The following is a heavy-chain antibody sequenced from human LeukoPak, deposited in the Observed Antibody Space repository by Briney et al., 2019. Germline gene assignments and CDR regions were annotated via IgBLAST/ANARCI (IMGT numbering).Heavy chain of an antibody. CDR3: AKAVSDWGGLDV. CDR2: ISYDGNNK. Sequence: GGSLRLSCAASGFTFSRYGMHWVRQAPGRGLEWVAVISYDGNNKYHADSVKGRFTISRDNSKNTLFVQMNSLRAEDTAIYYCAKAVSDWGGLDVWGQGTTVTVSS. V-gene: IGHV3-30*18. CDR1: GFTFSRYG. D-gene: IGHD7-27*01. J-gene: IGHJ6*02.